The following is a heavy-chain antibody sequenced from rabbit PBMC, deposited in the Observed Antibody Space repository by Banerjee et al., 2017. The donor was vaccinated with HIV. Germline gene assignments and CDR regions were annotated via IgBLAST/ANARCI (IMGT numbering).Heavy chain of an antibody. CDR3: ARDLAGVVGWKVGL. J-gene: IGHJ4*01. V-gene: IGHV1S40*01. CDR1: GFSFSGSYW. Sequence: QSLEESGGDLVKPGASLTLTCTASGFSFSGSYWICWVRQAPVTGLEWIACINTSSGNTVYASWAKCRFPIAKTSSTTVTLQMTSLTAAYTATYICARDLAGVVGWKVGLWGPSPPVTVS. CDR2: INTSSGNT. D-gene: IGHD4-1*01.